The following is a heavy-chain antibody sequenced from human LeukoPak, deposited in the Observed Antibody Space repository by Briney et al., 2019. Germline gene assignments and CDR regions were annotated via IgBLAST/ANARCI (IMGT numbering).Heavy chain of an antibody. Sequence: GGSLRLSCAASGFTFDDYAMHWVRQAPGKGLEWVSGISWNSGSIGYADSVKGRFTISRDNAKNSLYLQMNSLRAEDTAVYYCARVYDSSGYYYDGAFDIWGQGTMVTVSS. CDR1: GFTFDDYA. J-gene: IGHJ3*02. D-gene: IGHD3-22*01. V-gene: IGHV3-9*01. CDR2: ISWNSGSI. CDR3: ARVYDSSGYYYDGAFDI.